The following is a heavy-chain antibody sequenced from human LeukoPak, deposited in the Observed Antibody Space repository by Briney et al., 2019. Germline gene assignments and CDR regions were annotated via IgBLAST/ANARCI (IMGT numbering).Heavy chain of an antibody. CDR1: GFTFSSYW. V-gene: IGHV3-7*03. CDR2: IKQDGSEK. J-gene: IGHJ6*04. Sequence: GGSLRLSCAASGFTFSSYWMSWVRQAPGKGLEWVANIKQDGSEKYYVDSVKGRFTISRDNAKNSLYLQMNCLRAEDTAVYYCARDMYYDILTGYYYYYGMDVWGKGTTVTVSS. CDR3: ARDMYYDILTGYYYYYGMDV. D-gene: IGHD3-9*01.